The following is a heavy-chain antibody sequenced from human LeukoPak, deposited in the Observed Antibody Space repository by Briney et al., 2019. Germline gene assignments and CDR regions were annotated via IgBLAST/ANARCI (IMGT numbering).Heavy chain of an antibody. V-gene: IGHV3-21*01. D-gene: IGHD5-12*01. CDR2: ISSSSSYI. CDR3: ARAQDSGYANFDS. CDR1: GFTFSSYS. Sequence: GGSLRLSCAASGFTFSSYSMNWVRQAPGKGLEWVSSISSSSSYIYYADSVKGRFTISRDNAKNSLYLQMNSLGAEDTAVYYCARAQDSGYANFDSWGQGTQVTVSS. J-gene: IGHJ4*02.